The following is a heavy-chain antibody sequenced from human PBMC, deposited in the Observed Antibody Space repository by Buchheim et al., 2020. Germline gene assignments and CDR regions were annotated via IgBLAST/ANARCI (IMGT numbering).Heavy chain of an antibody. Sequence: VQLVESGGGLVEPGKSLRLSCAASGFTFRNYGMHWVRQAPGKGLGCVAVISYDGNDKYYVDSVKGRFTISRDNSKNTLYLQMNSLRSEDTAVYFCAKGIKGGYNYYGMDVWGQGTT. D-gene: IGHD5-24*01. CDR1: GFTFRNYG. CDR2: ISYDGNDK. CDR3: AKGIKGGYNYYGMDV. J-gene: IGHJ6*02. V-gene: IGHV3-30*18.